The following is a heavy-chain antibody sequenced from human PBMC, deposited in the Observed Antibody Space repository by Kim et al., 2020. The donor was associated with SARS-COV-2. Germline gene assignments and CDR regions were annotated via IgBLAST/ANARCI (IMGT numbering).Heavy chain of an antibody. D-gene: IGHD3-22*01. J-gene: IGHJ4*02. V-gene: IGHV4-59*13. CDR1: GGSISSYY. Sequence: SETLSLTCTVSGGSISSYYWSWIRQPPGKGLEWIGYIYYSGSTNYNPSLKSRVTISVDTSKNQFSLKLSSVTAADTAVYYCARYYDSSGYYRGFFDYWGQGTLVTVSS. CDR2: IYYSGST. CDR3: ARYYDSSGYYRGFFDY.